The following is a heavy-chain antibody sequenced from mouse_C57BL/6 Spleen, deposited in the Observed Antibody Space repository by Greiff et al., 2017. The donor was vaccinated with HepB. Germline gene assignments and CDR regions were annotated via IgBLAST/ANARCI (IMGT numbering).Heavy chain of an antibody. J-gene: IGHJ3*01. CDR1: GYSITSGYY. D-gene: IGHD2-4*01. V-gene: IGHV3-6*01. Sequence: DVQLQESGPGLVKPSQSLSLTCSVTGYSITSGYYWNWIRQFPGNNLEWMGYISYDGSNNYNPSLKNRISITRDTSKNQFFLKLNSVTTEDTATYYCAKYDYGPWFSYWGQGTLVTVSA. CDR2: ISYDGSN. CDR3: AKYDYGPWFSY.